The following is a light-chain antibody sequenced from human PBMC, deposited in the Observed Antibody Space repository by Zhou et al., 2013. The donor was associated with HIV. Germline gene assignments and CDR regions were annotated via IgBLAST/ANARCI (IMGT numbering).Light chain of an antibody. CDR1: QDISTV. Sequence: AVQVTQSPSSLSASVGDRVTITCRASQDISTVLAWYQQKPGKPPKLLIYDDSNLESGVPSRFSGSGSGTDFTLTISSLQPEDFATYYCQQFRIYPLTFGGGTKVEIK. CDR2: DDS. CDR3: QQFRIYPLT. J-gene: IGKJ4*01. V-gene: IGKV1-13*02.